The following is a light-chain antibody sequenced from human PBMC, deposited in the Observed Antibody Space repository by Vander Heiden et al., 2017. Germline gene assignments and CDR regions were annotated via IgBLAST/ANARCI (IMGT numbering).Light chain of an antibody. Sequence: QSALTQPASASGSPGQSITISCTGTSSDVGNYNLVSWYQQHAGKAPKVMIYQVSKRPSGVSNRFSGSKSGNAASLTISGLQAEDEADYHCCSYTSSRTLVFGGGTKLTVL. CDR3: CSYTSSRTLV. CDR1: SSDVGNYNL. J-gene: IGLJ3*02. CDR2: QVS. V-gene: IGLV2-23*02.